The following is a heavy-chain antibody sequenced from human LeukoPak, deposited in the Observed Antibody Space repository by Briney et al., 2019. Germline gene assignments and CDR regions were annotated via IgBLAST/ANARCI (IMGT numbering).Heavy chain of an antibody. V-gene: IGHV4-34*01. CDR3: ARMYSIRAGRFDY. CDR1: GGSFSGHY. Sequence: NASETLSLTCAVYGGSFSGHYWTWIRQPPGKGLEWIGEINHSGSTNYNPSLKSRVTISVDTSKNQFSLKVSSVTAADTAVYYCARMYSIRAGRFDYWGQGTLVTVSS. J-gene: IGHJ4*02. D-gene: IGHD1-26*01. CDR2: INHSGST.